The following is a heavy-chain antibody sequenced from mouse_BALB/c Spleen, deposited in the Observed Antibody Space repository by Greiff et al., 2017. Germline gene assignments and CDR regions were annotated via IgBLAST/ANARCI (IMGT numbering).Heavy chain of an antibody. D-gene: IGHD1-1*01. CDR2: INPYNDGT. Sequence: VQLQQSGPELVKPGASVKMSCKASGYIFTSYVMHWVKQKPGQGLEWIGYINPYNDGTKYNEKFKGKATLTSDKSSSTAYMELSSLTSEDSAVYYCAREVYYYGTPYYFDYWGQGTTLTVSS. J-gene: IGHJ2*01. CDR1: GYIFTSYV. CDR3: AREVYYYGTPYYFDY. V-gene: IGHV1-14*01.